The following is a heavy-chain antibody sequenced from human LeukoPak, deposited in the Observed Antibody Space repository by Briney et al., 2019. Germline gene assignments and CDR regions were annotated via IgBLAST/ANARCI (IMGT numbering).Heavy chain of an antibody. CDR1: GYTFTGYY. CDR2: INPNSGGT. V-gene: IGHV1-2*02. CDR3: ARGNIVVVVAAAPDY. J-gene: IGHJ4*02. Sequence: ASVKVSSKASGYTFTGYYMHWVRQAPGQGLEWMGWINPNSGGTNYAQKFQGRVTMTRDTSISTAYMELSRLRSDDTAVYYCARGNIVVVVAAAPDYWGQGTLVTVSS. D-gene: IGHD2-15*01.